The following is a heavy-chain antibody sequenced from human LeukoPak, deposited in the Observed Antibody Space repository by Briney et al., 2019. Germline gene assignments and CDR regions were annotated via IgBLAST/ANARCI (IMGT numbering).Heavy chain of an antibody. CDR2: ISWNSASI. Sequence: GGSLRLSCAASGFTFHHYAIHWVRQVPGKGLEWVSGISWNSASIGYADSVKGRFTISRDNAKNSVYLQMNSLRAEDTAFYYCAKDKAPLYSGYDWDLDFWGQGTLVTASS. CDR1: GFTFHHYA. CDR3: AKDKAPLYSGYDWDLDF. J-gene: IGHJ4*02. D-gene: IGHD5-12*01. V-gene: IGHV3-9*01.